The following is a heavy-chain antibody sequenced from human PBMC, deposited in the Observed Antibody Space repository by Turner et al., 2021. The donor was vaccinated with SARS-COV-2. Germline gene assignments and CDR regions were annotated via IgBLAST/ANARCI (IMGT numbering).Heavy chain of an antibody. CDR2: ISWNSGSI. Sequence: DVQLVASGGGLVQPGRSLRLSCAASGFTFDDYAMHWVRQATGKGLECVAGISWNSGSIGYADSVKGRFTITRDNAKNSLYLQMNSLRPEDTALYYCAGKRYYYYGMDVWGQGTTVTVSS. J-gene: IGHJ6*02. D-gene: IGHD3-10*01. CDR1: GFTFDDYA. CDR3: AGKRYYYYGMDV. V-gene: IGHV3-9*01.